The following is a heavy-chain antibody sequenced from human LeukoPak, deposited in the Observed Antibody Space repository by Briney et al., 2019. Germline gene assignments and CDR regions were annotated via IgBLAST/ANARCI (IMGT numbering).Heavy chain of an antibody. CDR3: ARAVTDYYGSGRKNWFDP. J-gene: IGHJ5*02. CDR2: IIPIFGIA. D-gene: IGHD3-10*01. V-gene: IGHV1-69*05. Sequence: SVKVSCKASGGTFSSYAISWVRQAPGQGLEWMGGIIPIFGIANYAQKFQGRVTITTDESTSTAYMELSSLRSEDTAVYYCARAVTDYYGSGRKNWFDPWGQGTLVTVSS. CDR1: GGTFSSYA.